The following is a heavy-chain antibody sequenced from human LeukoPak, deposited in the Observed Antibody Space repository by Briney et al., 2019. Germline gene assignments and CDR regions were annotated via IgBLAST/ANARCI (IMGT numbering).Heavy chain of an antibody. D-gene: IGHD3-3*01. J-gene: IGHJ4*02. CDR1: GGSIRSSYYY. Sequence: SETLSLTCTVSGGSIRSSYYYWGWIRQPPGKGLEWIGSIYDSGSTYHNPSLKSRVTISVDTSKNQFSLKLSSVTAADTAVYYCARGRYLEWWDWGQGTLVTVSS. CDR3: ARGRYLEWWD. V-gene: IGHV4-39*01. CDR2: IYDSGST.